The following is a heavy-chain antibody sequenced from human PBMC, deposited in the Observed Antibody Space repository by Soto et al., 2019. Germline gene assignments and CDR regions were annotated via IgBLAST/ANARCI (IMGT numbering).Heavy chain of an antibody. CDR2: IYYSGST. Sequence: PSETLSLTCTVSGGSISSYYWSWIRQPPGKGLEWIGYIYYSGSTNYNPSLKSRVTISVDTSKNQFSLKLSSVTAADTAVYYCAREASGAFDIWGQGTMVTVS. CDR3: AREASGAFDI. J-gene: IGHJ3*02. D-gene: IGHD6-25*01. CDR1: GGSISSYY. V-gene: IGHV4-59*01.